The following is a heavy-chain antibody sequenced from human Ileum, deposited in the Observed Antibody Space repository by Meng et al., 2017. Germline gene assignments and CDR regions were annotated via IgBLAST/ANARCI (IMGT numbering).Heavy chain of an antibody. Sequence: EEQLVVSGWCLDWPAGPLTLSCGASGFTFSKTWMHWFRQAPGKGLVWVSRISPDGSSSNNADSVKGRFTVSRDNSKNTLFLQMNSLRAEDTAMYYCSRNMMALGQGTLVTVSS. D-gene: IGHD3-16*01. CDR3: SRNMMA. CDR2: ISPDGSSS. J-gene: IGHJ5*02. V-gene: IGHV3-74*01. CDR1: GFTFSKTW.